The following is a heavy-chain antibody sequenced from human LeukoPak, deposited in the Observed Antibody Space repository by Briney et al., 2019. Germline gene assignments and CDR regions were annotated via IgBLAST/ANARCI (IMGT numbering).Heavy chain of an antibody. CDR1: GFTFSNYG. V-gene: IGHV3-23*01. CDR2: INTDGAKT. CDR3: AKHLPNLGLDY. Sequence: GGSLRLSCAASGFTFSNYGMSWVRQAPGKGLECVSSINTDGAKTYHEDSVKGRFSISRDNSKNTLILQMNSLRVDDTAVYYCAKHLPNLGLDYWGQGILVTVSS. J-gene: IGHJ4*02.